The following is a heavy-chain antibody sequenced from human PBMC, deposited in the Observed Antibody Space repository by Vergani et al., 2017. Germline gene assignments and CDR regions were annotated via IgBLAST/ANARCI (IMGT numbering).Heavy chain of an antibody. CDR3: ARHRIRGYGYKLHY. CDR1: GDSFSISGYY. Sequence: QLQLQESGPGLVKPSETLSLICTVSGDSFSISGYYWGWIRQAPGKGLEWIGSFHFTDSTYSNPSLKSRVTISVDRSRSQFSLNLTSVSAADTAMYFCARHRIRGYGYKLHYWGQGMQVTVSS. V-gene: IGHV4-39*01. D-gene: IGHD5-24*01. CDR2: FHFTDST. J-gene: IGHJ4*02.